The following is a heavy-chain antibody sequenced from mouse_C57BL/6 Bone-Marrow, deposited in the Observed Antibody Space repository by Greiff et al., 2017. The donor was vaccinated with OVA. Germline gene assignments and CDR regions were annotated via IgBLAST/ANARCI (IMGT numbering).Heavy chain of an antibody. J-gene: IGHJ1*03. CDR3: ARWVTYYYGPWYFDV. CDR2: INPGSGGT. Sequence: VQLQQSGAELVRPGTSVKVSCKASGYAFTNYLIEWVKQRPGQGLEWIGVINPGSGGTNYNEKFKGKATLTADKSSSTAYMQLSSLTSEDSAVYFCARWVTYYYGPWYFDVWGTGTTVTVSS. CDR1: GYAFTNYL. D-gene: IGHD1-1*01. V-gene: IGHV1-54*01.